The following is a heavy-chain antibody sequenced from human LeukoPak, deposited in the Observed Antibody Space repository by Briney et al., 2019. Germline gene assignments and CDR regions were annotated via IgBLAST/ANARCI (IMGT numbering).Heavy chain of an antibody. CDR2: IYPGDSET. D-gene: IGHD2-2*03. CDR3: ARRGYCSSVTCYGAVKDAFDI. Sequence: GQSLKISCKASGNSYWIGWVRQMPGKGLEWMGIIYPGDSETRYSPSFQGQVTISVDKSINTAYLQWSNLKASDTAIYYCARRGYCSSVTCYGAVKDAFDIWGQGTMVTVSS. V-gene: IGHV5-51*01. J-gene: IGHJ3*02. CDR1: GNSYW.